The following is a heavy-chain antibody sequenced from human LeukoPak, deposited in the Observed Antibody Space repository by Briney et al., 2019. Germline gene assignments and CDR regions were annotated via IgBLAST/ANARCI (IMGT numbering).Heavy chain of an antibody. Sequence: SETLSLTCAVSGYSIGSGYYWAWTRQPPGKGLEWIGSIYHSGSTNYNPSLKSRVTISKDPSKNQLSLTLTSVTAADTAVYYCARHVDGGMKAFDLWGQGTMVTVSS. CDR2: IYHSGST. J-gene: IGHJ3*01. V-gene: IGHV4-38-2*01. D-gene: IGHD4-23*01. CDR1: GYSIGSGYY. CDR3: ARHVDGGMKAFDL.